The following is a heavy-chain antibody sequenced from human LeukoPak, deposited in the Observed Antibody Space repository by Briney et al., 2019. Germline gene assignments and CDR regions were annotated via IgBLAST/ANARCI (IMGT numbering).Heavy chain of an antibody. J-gene: IGHJ4*02. Sequence: ASVRVSCKTSGYTFSNYAIAWVRQAPGQGLEWMGWISDYDDNEVYSKNLQGRVTMTTDTSTSTSYMELRSLRSDDTAVYYCARGEISSGRPYFFDFWGQGTPVSVSS. CDR1: GYTFSNYA. D-gene: IGHD3-9*01. V-gene: IGHV1-18*01. CDR2: ISDYDDNE. CDR3: ARGEISSGRPYFFDF.